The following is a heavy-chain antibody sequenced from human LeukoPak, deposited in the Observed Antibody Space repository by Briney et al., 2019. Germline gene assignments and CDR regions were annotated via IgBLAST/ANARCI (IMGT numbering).Heavy chain of an antibody. CDR1: GYTLTELS. Sequence: VKVSCKVSGYTLTELSMHWVRQAPGKGLEWMGGFDPEDGETIYAQKFQGRVTITADESTSTAYMELSSLRSEDTAVYYCARETDWGQGTLVTVSS. J-gene: IGHJ4*02. V-gene: IGHV1-24*01. CDR3: ARETD. CDR2: FDPEDGET.